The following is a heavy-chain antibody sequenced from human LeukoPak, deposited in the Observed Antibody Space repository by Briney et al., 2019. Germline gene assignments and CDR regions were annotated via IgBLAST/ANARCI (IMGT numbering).Heavy chain of an antibody. V-gene: IGHV3-23*01. CDR3: ARSEDSSGYYTPLSLAFDY. CDR2: ISSTGGTA. J-gene: IGHJ4*02. Sequence: GGSLRLSCAASGFTFSSFGMGWVRQAPGKGLEWVSAISSTGGTAYYADSVKGRFTISRDNSKNTLYLQMNSLRAEDTAIYYCARSEDSSGYYTPLSLAFDYWGQGTLVTVSS. D-gene: IGHD3-22*01. CDR1: GFTFSSFG.